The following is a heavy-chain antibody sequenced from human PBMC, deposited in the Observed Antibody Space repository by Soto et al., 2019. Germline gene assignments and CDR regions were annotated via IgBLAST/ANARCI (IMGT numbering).Heavy chain of an antibody. Sequence: XESLSLSCAASGFTFSSYSMNWVRKAPGKGLEWVSSISSSSSYIYYADSVKGRFTISRDNAKNSLYLQMNSLRAEDTAVYYCVVLGSQVYYYYGMDVWGQGTTVTVSS. J-gene: IGHJ6*02. CDR1: GFTFSSYS. CDR3: VVLGSQVYYYYGMDV. D-gene: IGHD3-16*01. V-gene: IGHV3-21*01. CDR2: ISSSSSYI.